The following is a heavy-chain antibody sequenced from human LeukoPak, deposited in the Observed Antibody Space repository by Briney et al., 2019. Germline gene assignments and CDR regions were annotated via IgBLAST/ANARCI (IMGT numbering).Heavy chain of an antibody. CDR3: ARDPGLEAFDI. J-gene: IGHJ3*02. CDR2: IYHSGST. D-gene: IGHD3-3*01. Sequence: SETLSPTCAVSGGSISSGGYSWSWIRQPPGKGLEWIGYIYHSGSTYYNPSLKSRVTISVDRSENQFSLKLSSVTAADTAVYYCARDPGLEAFDIWGQGTMVTVSS. CDR1: GGSISSGGYS. V-gene: IGHV4-30-2*01.